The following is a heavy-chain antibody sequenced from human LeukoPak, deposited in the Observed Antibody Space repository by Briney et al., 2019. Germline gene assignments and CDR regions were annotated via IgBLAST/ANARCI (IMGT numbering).Heavy chain of an antibody. V-gene: IGHV4-59*01. CDR3: ARGDDYKSTLFDY. J-gene: IGHJ4*02. CDR1: GGSISSYY. Sequence: SETLSLTCTVSGGSISSYYWNWIRQPPGKGLEWIGYISYSGTTNYNPSLKSRVTISVDTSKKQFPLKLTSATAADTAVYYCARGDDYKSTLFDYWGQGTLVTVSS. CDR2: ISYSGTT. D-gene: IGHD5-12*01.